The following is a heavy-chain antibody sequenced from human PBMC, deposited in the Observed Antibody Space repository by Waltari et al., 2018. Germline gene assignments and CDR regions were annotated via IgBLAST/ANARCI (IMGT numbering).Heavy chain of an antibody. CDR3: ARGRGGPIAGY. CDR1: GGSFSGYY. Sequence: QVQLQQWGAGLLTPSETLSLTCAVYGGSFSGYYWSWSRQPPGKGLEWIGEINHSGSTNYNPSLKSRVTISVDTSKNQFSLKLSSVTAADTAVYYCARGRGGPIAGYWGQGTLVTVSS. CDR2: INHSGST. V-gene: IGHV4-34*01. D-gene: IGHD2-15*01. J-gene: IGHJ4*02.